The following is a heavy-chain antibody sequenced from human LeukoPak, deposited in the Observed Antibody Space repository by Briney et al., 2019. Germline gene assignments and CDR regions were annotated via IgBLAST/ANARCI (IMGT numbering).Heavy chain of an antibody. V-gene: IGHV3-23*01. Sequence: GGSLRLSCAASGFTFSSYAMNWVRQAPGKGLEWVSAISSSGGNTFYADSVKGRFTISRDNSKNTLYPQMNSLRAEDTAVYYCAKMWDTSGYYVDYWGQGTLVTVAS. CDR3: AKMWDTSGYYVDY. D-gene: IGHD3-22*01. CDR2: ISSSGGNT. CDR1: GFTFSSYA. J-gene: IGHJ4*02.